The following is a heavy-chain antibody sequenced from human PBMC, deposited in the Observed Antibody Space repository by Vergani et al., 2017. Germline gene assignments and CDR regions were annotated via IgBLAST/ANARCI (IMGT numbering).Heavy chain of an antibody. J-gene: IGHJ4*01. Sequence: QVQLQESGPGLVKPSQTLSLTCTVSGGSISSGSYYWNWIRQPADKGLEWIGRIYTSGSTNYNPPLRSRVTILVDTSKNQFSLRLSSVTAADTAVYYCATEEERWGGGYFDYWGQGTLVTVSS. V-gene: IGHV4-61*02. CDR1: GGSISSGSYY. CDR3: ATEEERWGGGYFDY. D-gene: IGHD7-27*01. CDR2: IYTSGST.